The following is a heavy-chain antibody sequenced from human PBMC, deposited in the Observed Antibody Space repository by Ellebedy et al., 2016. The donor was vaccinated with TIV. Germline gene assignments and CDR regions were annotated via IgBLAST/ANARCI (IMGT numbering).Heavy chain of an antibody. D-gene: IGHD6-13*01. J-gene: IGHJ2*01. V-gene: IGHV4-34*01. CDR2: INHSGST. Sequence: MPSETLSLTCAVYGGSFSGYYWSWIRQPPGKGLEWIGEINHSGSTNYNPSLKSRVTVSVDTSKNQFSLKLSSVTAADTAVYYCARVRKESSWHKSWYFDLWGRGTLVTVSS. CDR3: ARVRKESSWHKSWYFDL. CDR1: GGSFSGYY.